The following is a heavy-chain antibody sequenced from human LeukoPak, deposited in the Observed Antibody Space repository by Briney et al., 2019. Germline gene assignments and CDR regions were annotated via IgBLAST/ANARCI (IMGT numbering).Heavy chain of an antibody. CDR3: AREAWGSYLRYFDY. CDR1: GSTFSSYE. V-gene: IGHV3-48*03. D-gene: IGHD1-26*01. CDR2: ISSSGSTI. Sequence: GGSLRLSCSASGSTFSSYEMNWVRQAPGKGLEWVSYISSSGSTIYYADSVKGRFTISRDNAKNSLYLQMNSLRAEDTAVYYCAREAWGSYLRYFDYWGQGTLVTVSS. J-gene: IGHJ4*02.